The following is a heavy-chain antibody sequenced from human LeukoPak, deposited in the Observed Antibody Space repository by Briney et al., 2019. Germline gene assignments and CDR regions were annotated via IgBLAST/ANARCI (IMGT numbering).Heavy chain of an antibody. CDR1: GGSFSGYY. J-gene: IGHJ4*02. Sequence: SETLSLTCAVYGGSFSGYYWSWIRQPPGKGLEWIGYIYYSGSTNYNPSLKSRVTISVDTSKNQFSLKLSSVTAADTAVYYCARVNRGYCSSTSCYIAYSFDYWGQETLVTVSS. CDR2: IYYSGST. CDR3: ARVNRGYCSSTSCYIAYSFDY. V-gene: IGHV4-59*01. D-gene: IGHD2-2*02.